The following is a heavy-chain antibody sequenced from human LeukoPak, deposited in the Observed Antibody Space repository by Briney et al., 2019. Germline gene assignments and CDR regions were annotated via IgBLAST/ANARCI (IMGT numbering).Heavy chain of an antibody. CDR1: GFTFSSYE. V-gene: IGHV3-48*03. D-gene: IGHD6-13*01. CDR3: ARVRSAAAGPLDY. CDR2: ISSSGSTI. Sequence: GGSLRLSCAASGFTFSSYEMNWVRQAPGKGLEWVSYISSSGSTIYYADSVKGRFTISRDNAKKSLYLQMNRLRADDTAVYHCARVRSAAAGPLDYWGQGTLVTVSS. J-gene: IGHJ4*02.